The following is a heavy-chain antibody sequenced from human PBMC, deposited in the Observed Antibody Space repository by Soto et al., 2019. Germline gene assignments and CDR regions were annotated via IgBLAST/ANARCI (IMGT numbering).Heavy chain of an antibody. Sequence: WASVKVSCKASGYTFTSYGISWVRQAPGQGLEWMGWISAYNGNTNYAQKLQGRVTMTTDTSTSTAYMELRSLRSDDTAVYYCAREDDILTGSQSDYWGQGTLVTVSS. J-gene: IGHJ4*02. CDR2: ISAYNGNT. V-gene: IGHV1-18*01. D-gene: IGHD3-9*01. CDR3: AREDDILTGSQSDY. CDR1: GYTFTSYG.